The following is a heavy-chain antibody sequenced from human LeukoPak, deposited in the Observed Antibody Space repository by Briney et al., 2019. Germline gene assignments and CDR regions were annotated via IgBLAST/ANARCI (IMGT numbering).Heavy chain of an antibody. D-gene: IGHD6-13*01. CDR1: GCTVRVYM. Sequence: AGASLGNSDGSAGCTVRVYMMAVVVPSPKKGLEWVANIKQDGSEKYYVDSVKGRFTISRDNAKNSLYLQMSSLRAEDTAVYYCARTSWGRAAAGDYWGQGTLVTVSS. J-gene: IGHJ4*02. CDR3: ARTSWGRAAAGDY. CDR2: IKQDGSEK. V-gene: IGHV3-7*02.